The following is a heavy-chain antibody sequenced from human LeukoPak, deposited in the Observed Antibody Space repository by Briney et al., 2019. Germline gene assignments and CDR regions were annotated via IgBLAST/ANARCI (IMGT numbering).Heavy chain of an antibody. CDR2: ITSRGTHI. D-gene: IGHD4-11*01. Sequence: GGSLRLSCAASGFAFNSYTIKWVRQAPGNGLEWVSAITSRGTHIYNADSVKGRFTISRDNAENSAYLQMSSLRAEDTAVYYCARVAQGATTENYYYYYMDVWGKGTTVTVSS. J-gene: IGHJ6*03. CDR3: ARVAQGATTENYYYYYMDV. CDR1: GFAFNSYT. V-gene: IGHV3-21*01.